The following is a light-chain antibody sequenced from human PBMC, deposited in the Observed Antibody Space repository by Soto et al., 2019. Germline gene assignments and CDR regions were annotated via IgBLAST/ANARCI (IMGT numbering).Light chain of an antibody. CDR2: RNS. CDR1: TSNIGRST. CDR3: AAWDASLRVWL. V-gene: IGLV1-44*01. Sequence: QSVLTQPPSASGTPGQRVTISCSGSTSNIGRSTVSWYQQFPGAAPKLLIYRNSLRPSGVPDRFSASKSGASASLAISGLRSEDEADYYCAAWDASLRVWLFGGGTKLTVL. J-gene: IGLJ3*02.